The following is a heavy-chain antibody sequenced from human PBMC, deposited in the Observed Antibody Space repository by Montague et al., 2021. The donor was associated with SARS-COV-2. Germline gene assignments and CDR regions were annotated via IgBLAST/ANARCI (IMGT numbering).Heavy chain of an antibody. Sequence: SETLSLTCTVSGDSMNNYYWSWIRQPPGKGLEWIGYINYSVSPHYNPSLQSRVTLSKDTSKNQFSLRLTSATAADTAMYFCARAPIYRSSWYAYFDYWGQGTLVTVSS. CDR1: GDSMNNYY. V-gene: IGHV4-59*01. CDR3: ARAPIYRSSWYAYFDY. CDR2: INYSVSP. D-gene: IGHD6-13*01. J-gene: IGHJ4*02.